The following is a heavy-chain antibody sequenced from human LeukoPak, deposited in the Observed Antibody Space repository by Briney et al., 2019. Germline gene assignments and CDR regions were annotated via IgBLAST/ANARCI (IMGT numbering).Heavy chain of an antibody. CDR2: ISSSGSTI. CDR1: GFTFSSYE. J-gene: IGHJ4*02. V-gene: IGHV3-48*03. D-gene: IGHD3-22*01. CDR3: AKVRTWDNSGANYFDY. Sequence: GGSLRLSCAASGFTFSSYEMNWVRQAPGKGLEWVSYISSSGSTIYYADSVKGRFTISRDNAKNSLYLQMNSLRAEDMALYYCAKVRTWDNSGANYFDYWGQGTLVTVSS.